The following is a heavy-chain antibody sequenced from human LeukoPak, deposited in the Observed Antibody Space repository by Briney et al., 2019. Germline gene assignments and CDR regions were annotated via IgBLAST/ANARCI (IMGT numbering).Heavy chain of an antibody. CDR1: GYSFTSYW. CDR2: IDPSDSYT. Sequence: GESLMISCQGSGYSFTSYWISWVRQMPGKGLEWMGRIDPSDSYTNYSPSFQGHVTISADKSISTAYLQWSSLKASDTAMYYCASTVSNYDILTGATNWFDPWGQGTLVTVSS. V-gene: IGHV5-10-1*01. J-gene: IGHJ5*02. D-gene: IGHD3-9*01. CDR3: ASTVSNYDILTGATNWFDP.